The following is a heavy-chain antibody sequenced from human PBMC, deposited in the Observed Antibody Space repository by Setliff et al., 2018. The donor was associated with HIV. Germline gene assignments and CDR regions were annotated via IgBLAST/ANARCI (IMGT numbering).Heavy chain of an antibody. V-gene: IGHV4-38-2*01. CDR3: ARQPVAGAGYYYYMDV. Sequence: SETLSLTCAVSGYSISTGYYCGWVRQPPGKGLEWIGGIYHRGSTYYNPSLKSRVTISVDTSKNQFSLKLSSVTAADTAVYYCARQPVAGAGYYYYMDVWGKGTTVTVS. J-gene: IGHJ6*03. D-gene: IGHD3-9*01. CDR1: GYSISTGYY. CDR2: IYHRGST.